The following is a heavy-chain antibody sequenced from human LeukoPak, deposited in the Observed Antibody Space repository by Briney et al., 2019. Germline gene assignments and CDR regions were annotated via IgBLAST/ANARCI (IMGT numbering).Heavy chain of an antibody. D-gene: IGHD5-18*01. CDR3: ARVDIAMALFDY. V-gene: IGHV4-59*01. CDR1: GGSISSYY. Sequence: SETLSLTCTVSGGSISSYYWSWIRQPPGKGLEWIGYIYYSGSTNYNPSLKSRVTISVDTSKNQFSLKLSSVTAADTAVYYCARVDIAMALFDYWGQGTLVTVSS. J-gene: IGHJ4*02. CDR2: IYYSGST.